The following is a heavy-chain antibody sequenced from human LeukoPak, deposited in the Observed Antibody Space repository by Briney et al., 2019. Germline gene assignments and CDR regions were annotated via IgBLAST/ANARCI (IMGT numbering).Heavy chain of an antibody. CDR2: IKQDGSEK. Sequence: PGGSLRLSCAASGFTFSSYWMSWVRQAPGKGLEWVANIKQDGSEKYYVDSVKGRFTISRDNAKNSLYLQMNSLRAEDTAVYYCARDGHCSSTSCYNDAFDIWGQGTMVTVSS. CDR1: GFTFSSYW. D-gene: IGHD2-2*02. J-gene: IGHJ3*02. CDR3: ARDGHCSSTSCYNDAFDI. V-gene: IGHV3-7*01.